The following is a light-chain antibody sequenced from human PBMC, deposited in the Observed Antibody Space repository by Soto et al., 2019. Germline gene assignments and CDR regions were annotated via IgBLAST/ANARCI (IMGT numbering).Light chain of an antibody. CDR3: SAWDDSLSGYV. J-gene: IGLJ1*01. Sequence: QPVLTQAPSASGTPGQRVTISCSGSSFNIGSNYVYWYQQLPGTAPKLVIFRNDQRPSGIPDRISGSKSGTSASLAISGLRSEDEADYYCSAWDDSLSGYVFGTGTQLTVL. CDR1: SFNIGSNY. CDR2: RND. V-gene: IGLV1-47*01.